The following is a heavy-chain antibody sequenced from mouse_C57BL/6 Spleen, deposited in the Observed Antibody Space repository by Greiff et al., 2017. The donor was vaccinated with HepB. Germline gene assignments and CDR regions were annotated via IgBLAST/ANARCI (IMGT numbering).Heavy chain of an antibody. CDR1: GYTFTSYT. V-gene: IGHV1-4*01. Sequence: QVHVKQSGAELARPGASVKMSCKASGYTFTSYTMHWVKQRPGQGLEWIGYINPSSGYTKYNQKFKDKATLTADKSSSTAYMQLSSLTSEDSAVYYCARREEITRGYFDVWGTGTTVTVSS. D-gene: IGHD1-1*01. CDR2: INPSSGYT. J-gene: IGHJ1*03. CDR3: ARREEITRGYFDV.